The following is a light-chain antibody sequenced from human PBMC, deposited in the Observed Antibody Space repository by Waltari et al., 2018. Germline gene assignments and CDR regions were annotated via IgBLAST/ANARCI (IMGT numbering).Light chain of an antibody. CDR2: GNN. V-gene: IGLV1-40*01. Sequence: QSVLTQPPSVSGAPGQRVTIACPGNSPNPGAGSDLHWYQQFPGAPPKPLIYGNNKRPSGVPDRFSGSKSGNTASLTISGLQAEDEADYYCSSYTSSSTVVFGGGTKLTVL. CDR3: SSYTSSSTVV. CDR1: SPNPGAGSD. J-gene: IGLJ2*01.